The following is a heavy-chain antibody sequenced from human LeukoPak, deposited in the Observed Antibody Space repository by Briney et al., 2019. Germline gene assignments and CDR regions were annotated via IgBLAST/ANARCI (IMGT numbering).Heavy chain of an antibody. Sequence: SETLSLTCTVSGGSISSSSYYWGWIRQPPGKGLEWIGSIYYSGSTYYNPSRKSRVTISVDTTKNQFSLKLSSVTAADTAVYYCAREERHQGTYYYDRSGYYPWGQGTLVTVSS. CDR3: AREERHQGTYYYDRSGYYP. CDR1: GGSISSSSYY. CDR2: IYYSGST. J-gene: IGHJ5*02. D-gene: IGHD3-22*01. V-gene: IGHV4-39*07.